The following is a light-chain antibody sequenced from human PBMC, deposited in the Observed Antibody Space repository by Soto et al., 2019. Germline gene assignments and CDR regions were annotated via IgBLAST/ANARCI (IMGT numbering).Light chain of an antibody. Sequence: EIVLTQSPDSLSLSPRERGTISCRASQNIDNNYLVWYQLRPGLAPRLLIYDASVRATGIPDRFSGSGSGTDFTLSISRRETDDFAVYYCQQCAYSPRTFGQGTKVEVK. J-gene: IGKJ1*01. V-gene: IGKV3-20*01. CDR3: QQCAYSPRT. CDR1: QNIDNNY. CDR2: DAS.